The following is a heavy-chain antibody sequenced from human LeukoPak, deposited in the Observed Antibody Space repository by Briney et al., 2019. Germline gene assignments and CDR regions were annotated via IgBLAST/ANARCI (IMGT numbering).Heavy chain of an antibody. J-gene: IGHJ3*02. CDR3: ARDNPAGAFDI. Sequence: SETLSLTCTVSGGSISSYYWSWILQPPGKGLEWIGYIYYSGSTNYNPSLKSRVTISVDTSKNQFSLKLSSVTAADTAVYYCARDNPAGAFDIWGQGTMVTVSS. V-gene: IGHV4-59*01. CDR1: GGSISSYY. CDR2: IYYSGST.